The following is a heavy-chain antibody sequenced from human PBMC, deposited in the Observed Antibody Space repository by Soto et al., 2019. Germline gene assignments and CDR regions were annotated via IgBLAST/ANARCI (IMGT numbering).Heavy chain of an antibody. CDR1: VCTFSDYF. J-gene: IGHJ6*02. CDR2: ISSSGSDI. Sequence: PGGCXRLSGASSVCTFSDYFLTLIRQAPGKGLEWVSYISSSGSDIYYADSVNGRFTISRYNAQNSLYLQMNSPRAEDTAVYYSARDLFYGMEVWGQGTTV. CDR3: ARDLFYGMEV. V-gene: IGHV3-11*01.